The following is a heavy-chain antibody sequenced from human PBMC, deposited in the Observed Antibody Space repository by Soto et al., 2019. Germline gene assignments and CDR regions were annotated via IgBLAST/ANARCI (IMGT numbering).Heavy chain of an antibody. CDR1: GGSFSGYY. D-gene: IGHD6-19*01. CDR2: INHSGST. CDR3: ARGRRRVAVAGTDRTNYFDY. Sequence: SETLSLTCAVYGGSFSGYYWSWIRQPPGKGLEWIGEINHSGSTNYNPSLKSRVTISVDTSKNQFSLKLSSVTAADTAVYYCARGRRRVAVAGTDRTNYFDYWGQGTLVTVSS. J-gene: IGHJ4*02. V-gene: IGHV4-34*01.